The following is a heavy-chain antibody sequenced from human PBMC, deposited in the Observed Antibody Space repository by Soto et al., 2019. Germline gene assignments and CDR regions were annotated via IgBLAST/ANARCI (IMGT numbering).Heavy chain of an antibody. Sequence: SETLSLTCTVSGGSISSGGYYWSWIRQHPGKGLEWIGYIYYSGSTYYNPSLKSRVTISVDTSKNQFSLKLSSVTAADTAVYYCARGRKYQLLGSNWFDPWGQGTLVTLSS. CDR1: GGSISSGGYY. CDR3: ARGRKYQLLGSNWFDP. D-gene: IGHD2-2*01. CDR2: IYYSGST. J-gene: IGHJ5*02. V-gene: IGHV4-31*03.